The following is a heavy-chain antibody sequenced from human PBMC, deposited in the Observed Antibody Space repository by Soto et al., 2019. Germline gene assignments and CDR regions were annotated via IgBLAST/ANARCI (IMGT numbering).Heavy chain of an antibody. Sequence: QVQLVESGGGVVQPGRSLRLSCAASAFTFSSYAMHWVRQAPGKGLEWVALISYDGSNKYYADSVKGRFTISRDNSNNTLYLQMNSLRAEDTAVYYCAKDISSSYSASEFWGQGTMVTVSS. CDR3: AKDISSSYSASEF. J-gene: IGHJ3*01. CDR2: ISYDGSNK. D-gene: IGHD6-13*01. V-gene: IGHV3-30*18. CDR1: AFTFSSYA.